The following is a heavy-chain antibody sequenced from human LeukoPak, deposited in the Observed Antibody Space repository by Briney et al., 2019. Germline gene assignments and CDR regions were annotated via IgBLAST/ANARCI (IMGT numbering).Heavy chain of an antibody. CDR3: ARAATVVTTFDY. CDR2: IYYSGST. Sequence: SETLSLTCTVSGGSISSSSYYWGWIRQPPGKGLEWIGSIYYSGSTYYNPSLKSRVTISVDTSKNQFSLKLSSVTAADTAVYYCARAATVVTTFDYWGQGTLVTVSS. CDR1: GGSISSSSYY. J-gene: IGHJ4*02. V-gene: IGHV4-39*07. D-gene: IGHD4-23*01.